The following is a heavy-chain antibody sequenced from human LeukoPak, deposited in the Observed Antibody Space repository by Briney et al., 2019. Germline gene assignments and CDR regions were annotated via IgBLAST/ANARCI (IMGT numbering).Heavy chain of an antibody. CDR1: GGSISSYY. J-gene: IGHJ4*02. CDR3: ARGGVTWTFDY. Sequence: SETLSLTCTVSGGSISSYYWSWIRQPPGKGLEWIGYIYYSGSTNYNPSLKSRVTISVDTSKNQFSLKLSSVTAADTAVYCCARGGVTWTFDYWGQGTLVTVSS. V-gene: IGHV4-59*01. D-gene: IGHD2-21*02. CDR2: IYYSGST.